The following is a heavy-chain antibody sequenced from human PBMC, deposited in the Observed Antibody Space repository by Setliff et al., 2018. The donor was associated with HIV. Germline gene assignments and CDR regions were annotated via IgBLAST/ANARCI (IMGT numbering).Heavy chain of an antibody. Sequence: PSETLSLTCAVYGGSFNGYYWNWIRQSPGKGLQWIGEISHTGNTNFHWSLKSRITMSVDTTKNQFSLRLTSLTTADTGLYFCARGSSFGWDDRYFDFWGHGTLVTVSS. CDR3: ARGSSFGWDDRYFDF. D-gene: IGHD3-3*02. CDR2: ISHTGNT. V-gene: IGHV4-34*01. J-gene: IGHJ4*01. CDR1: GGSFNGYY.